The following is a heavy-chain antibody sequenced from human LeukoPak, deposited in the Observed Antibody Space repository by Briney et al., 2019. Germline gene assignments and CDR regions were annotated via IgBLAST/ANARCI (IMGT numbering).Heavy chain of an antibody. J-gene: IGHJ2*01. CDR3: ARVVGYCTNGVCRQRYFDL. D-gene: IGHD2-8*01. CDR1: GGTFSSYT. CDR2: IIPILGIA. Sequence: ASVKVSCKASGGTFSSYTISWVRQAPGQGLEWMGRIIPILGIANYAQKFQGRITITADESTSTAYMELSSLRSEDTAVYYCARVVGYCTNGVCRQRYFDLWGRGTLVTVSS. V-gene: IGHV1-69*02.